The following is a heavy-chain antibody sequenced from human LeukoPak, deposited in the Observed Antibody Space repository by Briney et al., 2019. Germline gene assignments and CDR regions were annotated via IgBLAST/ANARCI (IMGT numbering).Heavy chain of an antibody. CDR3: ARSLRMTGTSDD. CDR2: ISSSSSYI. J-gene: IGHJ4*02. D-gene: IGHD1-20*01. V-gene: IGHV3-21*01. Sequence: GGSLRLSCAASGFTFSSYSMNWVRQAPGKGLEWVSSISSSSSYIYYADSVKGRFTISRDNAKNSLYLQVNSLRAEDTAVYYCARSLRMTGTSDDWGQGTLVTVSS. CDR1: GFTFSSYS.